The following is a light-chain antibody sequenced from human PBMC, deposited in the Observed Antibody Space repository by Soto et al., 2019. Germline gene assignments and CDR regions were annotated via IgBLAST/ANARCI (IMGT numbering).Light chain of an antibody. Sequence: QSALTQPASVSGSPGQSITISCTGTSSDVGGYNYVSWYQQHPGKAPKLMIYDVTNRPSGVSNRFSGSKSGNTASLTISGLQAEDEAEYYCSSRTTSYTRVFGTGTKLTVL. CDR1: SSDVGGYNY. CDR2: DVT. J-gene: IGLJ1*01. V-gene: IGLV2-14*03. CDR3: SSRTTSYTRV.